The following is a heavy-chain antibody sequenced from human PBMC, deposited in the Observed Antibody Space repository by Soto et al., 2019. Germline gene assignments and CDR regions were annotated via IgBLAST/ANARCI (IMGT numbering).Heavy chain of an antibody. D-gene: IGHD4-17*01. J-gene: IGHJ5*02. Sequence: PSETLSLACTVSGGSISSYYWSWIRQPPGKGLEWIGYIYYSGSTNYNPSLKSRVTISVDTSKNQFSLKLSSVTAADTAVYYCARVGVDYGDYPNWFDPWGQGTLVTVSS. CDR3: ARVGVDYGDYPNWFDP. CDR1: GGSISSYY. CDR2: IYYSGST. V-gene: IGHV4-59*01.